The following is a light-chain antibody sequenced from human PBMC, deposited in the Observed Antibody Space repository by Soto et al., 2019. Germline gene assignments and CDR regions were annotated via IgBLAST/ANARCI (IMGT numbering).Light chain of an antibody. CDR1: QNIYYN. J-gene: IGKJ1*01. CDR2: RAS. CDR3: LQYHNLWV. V-gene: IGKV3-15*01. Sequence: ILMTQSPATVSVSPGESATLSCRASQNIYYNVAWYQHRPGQAPRLLIYRASTRAPGVPARFSGSGSGTEFTLTIIGLQLEDFTVYSCLQYHNLWVFGQGTKVEI.